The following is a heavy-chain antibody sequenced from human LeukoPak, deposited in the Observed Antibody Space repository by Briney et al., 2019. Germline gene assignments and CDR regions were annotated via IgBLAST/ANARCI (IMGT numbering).Heavy chain of an antibody. D-gene: IGHD1-1*01. CDR1: GFTFSNAW. Sequence: GGSLRLSCAASGFTFSNAWMSWVRQAPGKGLEWVGRIKSKTDGGTTDYAAPVKGRFTISRDDSKNTLYLQMNSLKTEDTAVCYCTTVAPALGTFDYWGQGTLVTVSS. CDR2: IKSKTDGGTT. V-gene: IGHV3-15*01. J-gene: IGHJ4*02. CDR3: TTVAPALGTFDY.